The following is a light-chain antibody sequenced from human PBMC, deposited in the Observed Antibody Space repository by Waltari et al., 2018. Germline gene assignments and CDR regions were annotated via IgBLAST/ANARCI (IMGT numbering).Light chain of an antibody. CDR3: QNHERLPAT. J-gene: IGKJ1*01. CDR1: QSVSRY. CDR2: AAS. V-gene: IGKV3-20*01. Sequence: EVVLTQSQGTLSLSPGERPTPSCRASQSVSRYLAWYQQRPGQAPRLLIYAASTRATGVPDRFSGSGFGTDFSLTISRLEPEDFAVYYCQNHERLPATFGQGTKVEIK.